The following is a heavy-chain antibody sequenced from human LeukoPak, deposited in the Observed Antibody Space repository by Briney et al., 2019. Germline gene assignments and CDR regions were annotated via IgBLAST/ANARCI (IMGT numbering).Heavy chain of an antibody. Sequence: PGGSLRLSCAASGFTFSSYSMNWVRQSPGKGLEWISYISSSSVTIYYADSVKGRFTLSRDNARDSLYLQMNSLRVEDTAIYYCARSMVIFGGAIDPWGQGTQVTVSS. CDR1: GFTFSSYS. J-gene: IGHJ5*02. D-gene: IGHD3-16*01. V-gene: IGHV3-48*01. CDR3: ARSMVIFGGAIDP. CDR2: ISSSSVTI.